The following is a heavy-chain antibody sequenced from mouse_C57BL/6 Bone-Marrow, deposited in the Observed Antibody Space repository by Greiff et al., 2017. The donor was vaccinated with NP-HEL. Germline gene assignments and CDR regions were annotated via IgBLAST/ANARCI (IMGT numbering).Heavy chain of an antibody. D-gene: IGHD2-5*01. J-gene: IGHJ1*03. Sequence: EVHLVESGPELVKPGASVKIPCKASGYTFTDYNMDWVKQSHGKSLEWIGDINPNNGGTIYNQKFKGKATLTVDKSSSTAYMELRSLTSEDTAVYYCARSNYSNSYWYFDVWGTGTTVTVSS. CDR2: INPNNGGT. CDR3: ARSNYSNSYWYFDV. V-gene: IGHV1-18*01. CDR1: GYTFTDYN.